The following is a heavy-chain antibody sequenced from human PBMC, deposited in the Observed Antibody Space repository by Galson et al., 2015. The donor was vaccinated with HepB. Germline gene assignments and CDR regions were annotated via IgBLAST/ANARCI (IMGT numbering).Heavy chain of an antibody. D-gene: IGHD1-1*01. CDR3: ARDAQERPQHTSRESGMDV. CDR2: ISHDGTNK. J-gene: IGHJ6*02. CDR1: GFTFSSYA. V-gene: IGHV3-30*01. Sequence: SLRLSCAPSGFTFSSYAIHWVRQAPGKGLEWVTVISHDGTNKYYADSVKGRFTISRDNSKNTLYLQMNSLRTEDSAVYYCARDAQERPQHTSRESGMDVWGQGTTVTVSS.